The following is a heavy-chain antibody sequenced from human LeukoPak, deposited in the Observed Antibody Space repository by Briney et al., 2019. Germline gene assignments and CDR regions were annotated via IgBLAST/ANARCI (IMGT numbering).Heavy chain of an antibody. J-gene: IGHJ3*02. V-gene: IGHV1-2*06. CDR2: IHPYSGGS. Sequence: GASVKVSCKASGFTFNCYYVHWVRQAPGQGLELMGRIHPYSGGSNSAQKFQGRVTMTMDRSINKVYMELRLLRSDDTALYYCACAVPARVIPQNVLEIWGPGTMVTVSS. CDR3: ACAVPARVIPQNVLEI. D-gene: IGHD2-21*01. CDR1: GFTFNCYY.